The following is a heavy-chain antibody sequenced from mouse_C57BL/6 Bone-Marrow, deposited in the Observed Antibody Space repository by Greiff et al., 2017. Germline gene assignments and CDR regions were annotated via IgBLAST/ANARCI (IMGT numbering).Heavy chain of an antibody. D-gene: IGHD1-1*01. CDR1: GYTFTSYW. V-gene: IGHV1-55*01. Sequence: VQLRQPGAELVKPGASVKMSCKASGYTFTSYWITWVKQRPGQGLEWIGDIYPGSGSTNYNEKFKSKATLTVDTSSSTAYMQLSSLTSEDSAVYYCARGTTVPWYFDVWGTGTTVTVSS. J-gene: IGHJ1*03. CDR3: ARGTTVPWYFDV. CDR2: IYPGSGST.